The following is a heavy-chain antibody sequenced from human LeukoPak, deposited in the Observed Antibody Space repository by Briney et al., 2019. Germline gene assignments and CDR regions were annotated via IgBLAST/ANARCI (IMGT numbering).Heavy chain of an antibody. V-gene: IGHV4-30-4*01. CDR2: IYYSGST. CDR3: ARDSPPYWGAGGIDY. J-gene: IGHJ4*02. D-gene: IGHD1-26*01. Sequence: SQTLSLTCTVSGGSISSGDYYWSWIRQPPGKGLEWIGYIYYSGSTYYNPPLKSRVTISVDTSKNQFSLKLSSVTAADTAVYYCARDSPPYWGAGGIDYWGQGTLVTVSS. CDR1: GGSISSGDYY.